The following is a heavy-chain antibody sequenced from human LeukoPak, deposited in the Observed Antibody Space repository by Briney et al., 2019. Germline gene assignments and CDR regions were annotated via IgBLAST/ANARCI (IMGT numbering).Heavy chain of an antibody. V-gene: IGHV4-39*01. D-gene: IGHD1-26*01. CDR3: ATEVGANTFDY. J-gene: IGHJ4*02. CDR1: GGSISSSSYY. Sequence: SETLSLTCTVSGGSISSSSYYWGWIRQPPGKGLEWIGSIYYSGSTYYNPSLKSRVTISVDTSKNQFSLKLSSVTAAGTAVYYCATEVGANTFDYWGQGTLVTVSS. CDR2: IYYSGST.